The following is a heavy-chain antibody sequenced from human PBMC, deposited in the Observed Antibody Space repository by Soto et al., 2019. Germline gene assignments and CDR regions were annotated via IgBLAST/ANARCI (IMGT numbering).Heavy chain of an antibody. CDR1: GGTFSSYA. D-gene: IGHD6-6*01. CDR2: IIPIFGTA. V-gene: IGHV1-69*13. Sequence: SVKVSCKASGGTFSSYAISWVRQAPGQGLEWMGGIIPIFGTANYAQKFQGRVTITADESTSTAYMELSSLRSEDTAVYYCARSSIAARSYYYYYGMDVWGQGTTVTVSS. J-gene: IGHJ6*02. CDR3: ARSSIAARSYYYYYGMDV.